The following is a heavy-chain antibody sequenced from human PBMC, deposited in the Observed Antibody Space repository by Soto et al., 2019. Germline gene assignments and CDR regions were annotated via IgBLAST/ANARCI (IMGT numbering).Heavy chain of an antibody. CDR1: GFTFTTYT. J-gene: IGHJ4*02. Sequence: PGGSLRLSCAASGFTFTTYTMNWVRQAPGKGLEWVSSISTSSGYIYYADSVKGRFTISRDNAKNSLYLQMNSLRAEDTAVYYCARENRDEYYLDYWGQGTLVTVSS. CDR2: ISTSSGYI. V-gene: IGHV3-21*01. CDR3: ARENRDEYYLDY.